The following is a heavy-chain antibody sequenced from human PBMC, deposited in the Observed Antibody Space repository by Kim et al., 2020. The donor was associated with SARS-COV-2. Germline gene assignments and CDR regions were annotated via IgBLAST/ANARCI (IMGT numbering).Heavy chain of an antibody. J-gene: IGHJ4*02. CDR1: GFTFSSYG. V-gene: IGHV3-33*05. CDR3: ARDGYYGSGRFDY. CDR2: ISYDGSNK. D-gene: IGHD3-10*01. Sequence: GGSLRLSCAASGFTFSSYGMHWVRQAPGKGLEWVAVISYDGSNKYYADSVKGRFTISRDNSKNTLYLQMNSLRAEDTAVYYCARDGYYGSGRFDYWGQGTLVTVPS.